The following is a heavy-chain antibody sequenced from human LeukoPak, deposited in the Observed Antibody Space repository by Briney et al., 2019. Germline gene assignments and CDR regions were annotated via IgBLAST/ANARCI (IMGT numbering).Heavy chain of an antibody. Sequence: PGGSLRLSCAASGFTFDDYAMHWVRQAPGKGLEWVSGISWNSGNIGYADSVKGRFTISRDNAKNSLYLQMNSLRAGDTALYYCAKDKNYSWYYVHLDYWGQGTLVTVSS. D-gene: IGHD6-13*01. CDR2: ISWNSGNI. CDR1: GFTFDDYA. J-gene: IGHJ4*02. V-gene: IGHV3-9*01. CDR3: AKDKNYSWYYVHLDY.